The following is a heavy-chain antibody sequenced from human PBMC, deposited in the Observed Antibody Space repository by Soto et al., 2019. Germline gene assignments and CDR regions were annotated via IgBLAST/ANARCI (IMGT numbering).Heavy chain of an antibody. CDR2: IGGSNVDSII. Sequence: EVQLVESGGGLVQPGGSLRLSCLASGFTFSAYGMNWVRQAPGKGLEWVSYIGGSNVDSIINYADSVKGRFTISRDNALKLVYLQMNNLRDEDTAVYYCARGDIVVVPRSGYYYYGMDVWGQGTTVTVSS. J-gene: IGHJ6*02. D-gene: IGHD2-2*01. CDR1: GFTFSAYG. V-gene: IGHV3-48*02. CDR3: ARGDIVVVPRSGYYYYGMDV.